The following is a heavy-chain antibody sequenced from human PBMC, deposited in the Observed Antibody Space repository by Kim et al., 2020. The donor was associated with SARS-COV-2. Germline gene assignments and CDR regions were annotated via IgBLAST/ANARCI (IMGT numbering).Heavy chain of an antibody. J-gene: IGHJ4*02. CDR1: GDSVSSFY. CDR3: ARLRVLVVARYFFDY. Sequence: SETLSLTCTVSGDSVSSFYWRWIRQSPGKGLEWIGHIYYKGSTNNNPSLKSRVTMSVDTSKNQFSLHLRSVTAADTAMYYCARLRVLVVARYFFDYWGQGTLVTVSS. V-gene: IGHV4-59*02. CDR2: IYYKGST. D-gene: IGHD2-8*02.